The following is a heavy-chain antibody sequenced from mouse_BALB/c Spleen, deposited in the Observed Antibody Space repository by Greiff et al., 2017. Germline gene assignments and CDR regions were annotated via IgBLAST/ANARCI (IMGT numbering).Heavy chain of an antibody. V-gene: IGHV1S56*01. CDR2: IYPGNVNT. CDR1: GYTFTSYY. Sequence: QVHVKQSGPELVKPGASVRISCKASGYTFTSYYIHWVKQRPGQGLEWIGWIYPGNVNTKYNEKFKGKATLTADKSSSTAYMQLSSLTSEDSAVYFCARTRGYAMDYWGQGTSVTVSS. D-gene: IGHD3-3*01. CDR3: ARTRGYAMDY. J-gene: IGHJ4*01.